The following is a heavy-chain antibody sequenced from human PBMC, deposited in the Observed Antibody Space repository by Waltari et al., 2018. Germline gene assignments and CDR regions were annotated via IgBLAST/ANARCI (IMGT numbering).Heavy chain of an antibody. Sequence: LQLQASGPGLVKPSETLSLTCSVSGGSITNLEYYWAWIRQPPGKGPEWIGSIYYGGSTYYNPSLKSRVTLSVDTSKNQFSLMRNSVTAADTAVYFCAREGLNRSYYLFDQWGQGTLVTVSS. CDR3: AREGLNRSYYLFDQ. J-gene: IGHJ4*02. V-gene: IGHV4-39*07. CDR2: IYYGGST. D-gene: IGHD3-10*01. CDR1: GGSITNLEYY.